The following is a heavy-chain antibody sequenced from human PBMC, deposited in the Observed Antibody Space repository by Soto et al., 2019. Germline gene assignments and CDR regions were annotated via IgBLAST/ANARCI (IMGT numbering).Heavy chain of an antibody. D-gene: IGHD3-22*01. CDR2: IYPGDSDT. J-gene: IGHJ4*02. CDR3: ARQYYDSSGPIDY. Sequence: GESLKISCKGPGYSFTSYWIGWVRQMPGKGLEWMGIIYPGDSDTRYSPSFQGQVTISADKSISTAYLQWSSLKASDTAMYYCARQYYDSSGPIDYWGQGTLVTVSS. CDR1: GYSFTSYW. V-gene: IGHV5-51*01.